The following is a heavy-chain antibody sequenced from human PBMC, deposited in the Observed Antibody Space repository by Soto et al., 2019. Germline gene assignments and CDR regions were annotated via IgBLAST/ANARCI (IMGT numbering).Heavy chain of an antibody. CDR2: MHYTGFS. CDR1: GDSVTSHY. D-gene: IGHD4-4*01. V-gene: IGHV4-59*02. Sequence: PSETLSLTCSFSGDSVTSHYFTWIRQSPEKGLEWIGYMHYTGFSHYNPSLKSRLTISVDKSKNQFTLQLTSVTVADTAVYYCAIPYGNAWSTFWGQGPQVPVSS. J-gene: IGHJ4*02. CDR3: AIPYGNAWSTF.